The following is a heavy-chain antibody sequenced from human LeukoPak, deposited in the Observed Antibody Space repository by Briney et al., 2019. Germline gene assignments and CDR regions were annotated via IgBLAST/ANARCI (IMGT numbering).Heavy chain of an antibody. CDR2: IYYSGST. V-gene: IGHV4-39*07. CDR1: GGSISSYY. CDR3: ARAVGLTQGGTFDY. J-gene: IGHJ4*02. D-gene: IGHD1-1*01. Sequence: SETLSLTCTVSGGSISSYYWGWIRQPPGKGLEWIGSIYYSGSTYYNPSLKSRVTISVDTSKNQFSLKLSSVTAADTAVYYCARAVGLTQGGTFDYWGQGTLVTVSS.